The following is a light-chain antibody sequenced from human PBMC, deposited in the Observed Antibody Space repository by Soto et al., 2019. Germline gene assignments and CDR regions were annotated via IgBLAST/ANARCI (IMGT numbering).Light chain of an antibody. CDR1: QSIRSY. CDR3: QQSYGTPPGT. V-gene: IGKV1-39*01. J-gene: IGKJ3*01. Sequence: DIQMTQSPSSLSASVGDRVTITCRASQSIRSYLNWYQQKPGKAPKLLIYAASSLQSGVPPRFSGSGSGTDFTLTLSSLQPEDFATYYRQQSYGTPPGTFGPGTKVDIK. CDR2: AAS.